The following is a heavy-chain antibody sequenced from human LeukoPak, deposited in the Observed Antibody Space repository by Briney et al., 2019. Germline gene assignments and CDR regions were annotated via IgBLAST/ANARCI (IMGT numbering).Heavy chain of an antibody. D-gene: IGHD6-13*01. CDR3: ARGYSSWYLSFGDY. CDR1: GYTFTSYG. Sequence: ASVKVSCKASGYTFTSYGISWVRQAPGQGLEWMGWISAYNGNTNYAQKLQGRVTMTTDTSTSTAYMELRSLGSDDRAVYYCARGYSSWYLSFGDYWGQGTLVTVSS. J-gene: IGHJ4*02. CDR2: ISAYNGNT. V-gene: IGHV1-18*01.